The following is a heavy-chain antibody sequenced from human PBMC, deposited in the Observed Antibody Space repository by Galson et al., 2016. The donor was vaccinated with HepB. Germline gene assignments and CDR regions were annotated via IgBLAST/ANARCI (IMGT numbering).Heavy chain of an antibody. Sequence: SCKASGYTFTSYYIHWVRQAPGQGLGWMGIINPSGGSTSYAQKFQGRIAMTRDTSTSTVYMELSSLRSEDSAVYYCAREGSVTSFFDSWGQGAVVTVSS. CDR2: INPSGGST. D-gene: IGHD2-2*01. V-gene: IGHV1-46*01. CDR1: GYTFTSYY. CDR3: AREGSVTSFFDS. J-gene: IGHJ4*02.